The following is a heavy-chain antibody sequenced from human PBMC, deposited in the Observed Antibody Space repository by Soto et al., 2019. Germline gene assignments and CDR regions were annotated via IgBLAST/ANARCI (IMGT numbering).Heavy chain of an antibody. D-gene: IGHD2-2*01. CDR2: IYYSGST. CDR1: GGSISSSSYY. J-gene: IGHJ4*02. V-gene: IGHV4-39*01. Sequence: PSETLSLTCTVSGGSISSSSYYWGWIRQPPGKGLEWIGSIYYSGSTYYNPSLKSRVTISVDTSKNQFSLKLSSVTATDTAVYYCATLTNIVVVPAAMPDWGQGTLVTVSS. CDR3: ATLTNIVVVPAAMPD.